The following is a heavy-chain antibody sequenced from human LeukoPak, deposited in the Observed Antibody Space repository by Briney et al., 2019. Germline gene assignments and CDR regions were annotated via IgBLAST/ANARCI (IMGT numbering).Heavy chain of an antibody. V-gene: IGHV1-2*02. CDR2: INPNSGGT. Sequence: ASVKVSCKASGYTFTGYYMHWVRQAPGQGLEWMGWINPNSGGTNYAQKFQGRVTITADESTSTAYMELSSLRSEDTAVYYCARPNKMLTTEYFDYWGQGTLVTVSS. D-gene: IGHD4-17*01. CDR3: ARPNKMLTTEYFDY. CDR1: GYTFTGYY. J-gene: IGHJ4*02.